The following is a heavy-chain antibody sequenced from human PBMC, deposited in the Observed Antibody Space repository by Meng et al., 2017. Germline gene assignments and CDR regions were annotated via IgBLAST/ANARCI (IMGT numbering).Heavy chain of an antibody. D-gene: IGHD4-17*01. J-gene: IGHJ4*02. V-gene: IGHV4-38-2*02. CDR1: GYSISSVYY. CDR2: IYHSGST. Sequence: SETLSLTCTVSGYSISSVYYWGWIRQPPGKGLEWIGSIYHSGSTYYNPPLKSRVTISVDTSKNQFSLKLSSVTAADTAVYYCARDLMTTDIWGQGTLVTVSS. CDR3: ARDLMTTDI.